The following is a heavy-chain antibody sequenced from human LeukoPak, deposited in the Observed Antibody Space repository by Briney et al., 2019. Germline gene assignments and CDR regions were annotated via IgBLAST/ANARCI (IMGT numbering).Heavy chain of an antibody. Sequence: PSETLSLTCTVSGGSISSSSYYWGWIRQPPGKGLEWIGSIYYSGSTYYNPSLKSRVTISVDTSKNQFSLKLSSVTAADTAVYYCARDWVSGAADPWGQGTLVTVSS. CDR2: IYYSGST. D-gene: IGHD3-16*01. CDR1: GGSISSSSYY. J-gene: IGHJ5*02. V-gene: IGHV4-39*02. CDR3: ARDWVSGAADP.